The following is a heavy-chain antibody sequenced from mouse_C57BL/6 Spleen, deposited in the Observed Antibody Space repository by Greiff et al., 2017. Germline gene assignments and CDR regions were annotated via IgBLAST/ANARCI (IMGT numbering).Heavy chain of an antibody. D-gene: IGHD1-1*01. CDR1: GYTFTSYC. CDR2: IYIGNGYT. Sequence: VQLQQSGAELVRPGSSVKMSCKTSGYTFTSYCINWVKQRPGQGLEWIGYIYIGNGYTEYTEKFKGKATLTSDTSSSTAYMQLSSLTSEDSAIYFCAGAYGSSPWDFDGWGTGTTVTVSS. V-gene: IGHV1-58*01. CDR3: AGAYGSSPWDFDG. J-gene: IGHJ1*03.